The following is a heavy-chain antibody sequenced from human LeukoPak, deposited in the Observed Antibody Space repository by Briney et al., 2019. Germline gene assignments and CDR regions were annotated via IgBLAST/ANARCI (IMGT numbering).Heavy chain of an antibody. J-gene: IGHJ5*02. CDR3: ARHTTVTTTTLFDP. CDR2: NSSSSSTI. V-gene: IGHV3-48*01. CDR1: GLPFSSYQ. D-gene: IGHD4-11*01. Sequence: GGSLRLSCSASGLPFSSYQLNRVRQAPGKGPEWVSYNSSSSSTIYYADSVKGRFTISRDNAKNSLYLQMNSLRAEDTAVYYCARHTTVTTTTLFDPWGQGTLVTVSS.